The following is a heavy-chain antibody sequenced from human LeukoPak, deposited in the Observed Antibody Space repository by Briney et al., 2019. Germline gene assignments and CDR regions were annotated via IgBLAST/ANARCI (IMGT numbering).Heavy chain of an antibody. CDR1: GFTFSSYS. D-gene: IGHD2-2*01. CDR2: ISSSSSYI. J-gene: IGHJ4*02. V-gene: IGHV3-21*01. CDR3: ARDSGDIVVVPAAIGFDY. Sequence: GGSLRLSCAASGFTFSSYSMNWVRQAPGKGLEWVSSISSSSSYIYYADSVKGRFTISRDNAKDSLHLQMNSLRAEDTAVYYCARDSGDIVVVPAAIGFDYWGQGTLVTVSS.